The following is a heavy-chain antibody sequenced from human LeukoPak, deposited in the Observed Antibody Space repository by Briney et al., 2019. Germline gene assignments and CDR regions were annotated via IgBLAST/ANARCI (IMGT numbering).Heavy chain of an antibody. J-gene: IGHJ3*02. CDR2: VYYIGST. CDR3: ATPRRFDAFDI. CDR1: GGSISSSSYY. Sequence: PSETLSLTCTVSGGSISSSSYYWGWIRQPPGKGPEWVGSVYYIGSTFYNPSLKSRVTISIDTSRNQFSLKLISVTAADTAVYYCATPRRFDAFDIWGQGTMVTVSS. V-gene: IGHV4-39*01.